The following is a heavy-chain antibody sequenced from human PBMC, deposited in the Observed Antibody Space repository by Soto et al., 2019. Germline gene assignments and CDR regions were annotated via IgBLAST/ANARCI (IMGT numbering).Heavy chain of an antibody. Sequence: ASVKVSCKASGGTFSDFTVSWVRQAPGQGLEWMGRIIPMFDITNYAQKFQGRVTISADRSTSTAYMELSSLRSEDTAVYYCATDKACFSSTCYGPLDYWGQGTLVTVSS. CDR3: ATDKACFSSTCYGPLDY. D-gene: IGHD2-2*01. V-gene: IGHV1-69*04. J-gene: IGHJ4*02. CDR2: IIPMFDIT. CDR1: GGTFSDFT.